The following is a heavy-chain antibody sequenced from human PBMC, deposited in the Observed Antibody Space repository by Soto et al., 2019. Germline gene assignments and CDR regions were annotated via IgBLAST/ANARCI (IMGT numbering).Heavy chain of an antibody. J-gene: IGHJ4*02. Sequence: YETLWVTCGVEWGSCSDFYWSCIRQPPGTGLEWIGEINHTGSTNYNPSLKSRVTISVDTSKNQFSLKLTSVTAADTAVYYCARDKITGLFDYWGQGTLVTVSS. CDR3: ARDKITGLFDY. CDR2: INHTGST. CDR1: WGSCSDFY. V-gene: IGHV4-34*01. D-gene: IGHD2-8*02.